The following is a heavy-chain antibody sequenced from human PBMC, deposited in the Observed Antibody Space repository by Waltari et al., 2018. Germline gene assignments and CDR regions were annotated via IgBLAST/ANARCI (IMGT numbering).Heavy chain of an antibody. J-gene: IGHJ4*02. Sequence: QVQLQASGPGLVKPSEPLSLTCTVSGGPISRYSWSWIRQPPGKGLEWIGYISNSGSTNYNPSRKSRVTISVDTSNNHFSLKLSSVTAADTAVYYCASNNLDSSSSDYWGQGTLVTVSS. D-gene: IGHD6-6*01. CDR3: ASNNLDSSSSDY. CDR1: GGPISRYS. V-gene: IGHV4-59*01. CDR2: ISNSGST.